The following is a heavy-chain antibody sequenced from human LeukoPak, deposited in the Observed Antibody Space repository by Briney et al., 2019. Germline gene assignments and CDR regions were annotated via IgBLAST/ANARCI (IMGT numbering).Heavy chain of an antibody. Sequence: GRSLTPSCAPSGFTFSRDGLSWVRQAPGEGLEWVSGVSDSGSSTYYTDSVKSRFTICRDNSKNTLYLQMNSLRADDTAVYYCGKDQSSQWLVAPADYWGQGTLVTVSS. D-gene: IGHD6-19*01. CDR1: GFTFSRDG. CDR3: GKDQSSQWLVAPADY. J-gene: IGHJ4*02. CDR2: VSDSGSST. V-gene: IGHV3-23*01.